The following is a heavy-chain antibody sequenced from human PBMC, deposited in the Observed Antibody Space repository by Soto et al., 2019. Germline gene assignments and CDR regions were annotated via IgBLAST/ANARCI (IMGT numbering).Heavy chain of an antibody. CDR2: IWYDGSNK. Sequence: QVQLVESGGGVVQPGRSLRLSCAASGFTFSSYGMHWVRQAPGKGLEWVAVIWYDGSNKYYADSVKGRFTISRDNSKNTLYLQMNSLRAEDTAVYYCAREGSRFYYYYYMDVWGKGTTVTVSS. CDR1: GFTFSSYG. V-gene: IGHV3-33*01. D-gene: IGHD3-3*01. CDR3: AREGSRFYYYYYMDV. J-gene: IGHJ6*03.